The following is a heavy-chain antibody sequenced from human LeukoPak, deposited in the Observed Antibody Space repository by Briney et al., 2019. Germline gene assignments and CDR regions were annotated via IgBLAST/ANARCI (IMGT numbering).Heavy chain of an antibody. CDR2: ISYDGSNK. J-gene: IGHJ6*03. CDR1: GFTFSSYA. V-gene: IGHV3-30*04. Sequence: GGSLRLSCAASGFTFSSYAMHWVGQAPGKGLEWVAVISYDGSNKYYADSVKGRFTISRDNSKNTLYLQMNSLRAEDTAVYYCARDLNYGSGTYYMDVWGKGTTVTVSS. CDR3: ARDLNYGSGTYYMDV. D-gene: IGHD3-10*01.